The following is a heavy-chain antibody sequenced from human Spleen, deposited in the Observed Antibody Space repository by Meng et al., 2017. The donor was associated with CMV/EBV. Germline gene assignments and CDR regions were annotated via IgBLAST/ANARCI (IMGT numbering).Heavy chain of an antibody. CDR1: GFTFSNYA. J-gene: IGHJ4*02. CDR3: ANSYRGDSGFDY. D-gene: IGHD1-26*01. Sequence: GESLKISCAASGFTFSNYAMHWVRQAPGKGLEWVSSISSSSSSYIYYADSVKGRFTISRDNAKNSLYLQMNSLRVEDTAIYYCANSYRGDSGFDYWGQGTLVTVSS. CDR2: ISSSSSSYI. V-gene: IGHV3-21*03.